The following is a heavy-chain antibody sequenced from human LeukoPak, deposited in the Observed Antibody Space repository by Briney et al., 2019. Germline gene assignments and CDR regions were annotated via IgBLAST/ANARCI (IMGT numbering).Heavy chain of an antibody. Sequence: SETLSLTCAVYGGSFSGYYWSWIRQPPGKGLEWIGEINHSGSTNYNPSLKSRATISVDTSKNQFSLKLSSVTAADTAVYYCARVDTAMGSETSNWFDPWGQGTLVTVSS. CDR3: ARVDTAMGSETSNWFDP. CDR1: GGSFSGYY. V-gene: IGHV4-34*01. D-gene: IGHD5-18*01. CDR2: INHSGST. J-gene: IGHJ5*02.